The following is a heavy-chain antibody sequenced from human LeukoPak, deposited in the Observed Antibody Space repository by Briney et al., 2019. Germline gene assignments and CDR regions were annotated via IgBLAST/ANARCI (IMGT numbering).Heavy chain of an antibody. V-gene: IGHV3-9*01. Sequence: GRSLRLSCAASGFTFEDYAMHWVRQAPGKGLEWVSGISWNSGSIGYADSVKGRFTISRDNAKNSLYLQMNSLRAEDTALYYCAKDIRPYYYDSSGYYYGYFQHWGQGTLVTVSS. CDR3: AKDIRPYYYDSSGYYYGYFQH. CDR2: ISWNSGSI. CDR1: GFTFEDYA. D-gene: IGHD3-22*01. J-gene: IGHJ1*01.